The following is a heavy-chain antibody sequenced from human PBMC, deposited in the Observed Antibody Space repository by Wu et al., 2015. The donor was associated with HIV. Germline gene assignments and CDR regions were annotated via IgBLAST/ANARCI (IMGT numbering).Heavy chain of an antibody. Sequence: QVQLVQSGAEVKKPGSSVKVSCKASGGTFSSYAISWVRQAPGQGLEWMGRIIPSGGSTSYAQKFQGRVTMTRDTSTTTVYMELSSLRSEDTAVYYCARLTQYYYYGMDVWGQGTTVTVSS. J-gene: IGHJ6*02. CDR3: ARLTQYYYYGMDV. CDR2: IIPSGGST. CDR1: GGTFSSYA. D-gene: IGHD3-9*01. V-gene: IGHV1-46*01.